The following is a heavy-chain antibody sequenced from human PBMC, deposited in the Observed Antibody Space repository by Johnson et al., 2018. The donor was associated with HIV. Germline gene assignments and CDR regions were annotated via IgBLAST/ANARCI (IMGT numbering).Heavy chain of an antibody. CDR3: ARDRRYYDSSGYYHDAFDI. D-gene: IGHD3-22*01. CDR1: GFSFSSYA. V-gene: IGHV3-66*01. CDR2: IYSGGST. Sequence: VQLVESGGGVVQPGRSLGLSCAASGFSFSSYAMHWVRQAPGKGLEWVSVIYSGGSTYYADSVKGRFTISRDNSKNTLYLQMNSLRAEDTAVYFCARDRRYYDSSGYYHDAFDIWGQGTMVTVSS. J-gene: IGHJ3*02.